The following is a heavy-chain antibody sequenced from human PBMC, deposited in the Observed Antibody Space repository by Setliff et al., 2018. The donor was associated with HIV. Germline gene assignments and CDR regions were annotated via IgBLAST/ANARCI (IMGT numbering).Heavy chain of an antibody. D-gene: IGHD3-10*01. Sequence: SVKVSCKTSGGTFSTYVISWVRQAPGQGLEWMGGIITIFGTPNYAQKFQDRVTITADASTRTSYLELSSLRSEDTAVYYCARGADGDYYYMAVWGKGTTVTVSS. J-gene: IGHJ6*03. V-gene: IGHV1-69*13. CDR1: GGTFSTYV. CDR3: ARGADGDYYYMAV. CDR2: IITIFGTP.